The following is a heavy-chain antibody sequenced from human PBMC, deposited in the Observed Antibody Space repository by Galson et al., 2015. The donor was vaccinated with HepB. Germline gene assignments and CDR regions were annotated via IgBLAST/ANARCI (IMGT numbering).Heavy chain of an antibody. J-gene: IGHJ6*02. D-gene: IGHD2-15*01. CDR1: GDSVSSNSAA. V-gene: IGHV6-1*01. Sequence: CAISGDSVSSNSAAWNWIRQSPSRGLEWLGRTYYRSKWYNDYAVSVKSRITINPDTSKNQFSLQLNSVTPEDTAVYYCARDTPMGCSGGSCYSGSLYYYYYYGTDVWGQGTTVTVSS. CDR3: ARDTPMGCSGGSCYSGSLYYYYYYGTDV. CDR2: TYYRSKWYN.